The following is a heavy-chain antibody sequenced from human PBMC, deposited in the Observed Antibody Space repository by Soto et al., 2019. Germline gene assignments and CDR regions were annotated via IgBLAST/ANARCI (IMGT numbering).Heavy chain of an antibody. D-gene: IGHD6-13*01. CDR3: ARGKERGSSLIG. CDR2: INHSGST. V-gene: IGHV4-34*01. Sequence: QVQLQQWGAGLLKPSETLSLTCAVYGGSFSGYYWSWIRQPPGKGLEWIGEINHSGSTNYNPSLKSRVTISVDTSKNQFSLKLSSVTAADTAVYYCARGKERGSSLIGWGQGTLVTVSS. CDR1: GGSFSGYY. J-gene: IGHJ4*02.